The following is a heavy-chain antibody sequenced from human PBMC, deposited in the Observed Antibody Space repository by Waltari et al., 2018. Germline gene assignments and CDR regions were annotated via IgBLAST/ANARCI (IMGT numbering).Heavy chain of an antibody. CDR2: FYPSGTYT. V-gene: IGHV5-10-1*03. CDR3: ARHAFGNSGWHFFDY. Sequence: EVQLVQSGAEIKKPGESLRISCQGSGYIFTNHWITWVRQMPGKGLEWMGRFYPSGTYTNYSPSVQGHVTVSADKSISTAYLQWSSLKASDTAIYYCARHAFGNSGWHFFDYWGQGTLVTVSS. J-gene: IGHJ4*02. CDR1: GYIFTNHW. D-gene: IGHD6-19*01.